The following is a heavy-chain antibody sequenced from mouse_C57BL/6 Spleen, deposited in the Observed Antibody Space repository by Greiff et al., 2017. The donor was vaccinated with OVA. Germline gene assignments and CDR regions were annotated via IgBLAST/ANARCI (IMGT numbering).Heavy chain of an antibody. CDR2: ISDGGSYT. CDR3: ARDNDYGFAY. V-gene: IGHV5-4*01. D-gene: IGHD2-4*01. Sequence: EVQRVESGGGLVKPGGSLKLSCAASGFTFSSYAMSWVRQTPEKRLEWVATISDGGSYTYYPDNVKGRFTISRDNAKNNLYLQMSHLKSEDTAMYYCARDNDYGFAYWGQWTLVTVSA. J-gene: IGHJ3*01. CDR1: GFTFSSYA.